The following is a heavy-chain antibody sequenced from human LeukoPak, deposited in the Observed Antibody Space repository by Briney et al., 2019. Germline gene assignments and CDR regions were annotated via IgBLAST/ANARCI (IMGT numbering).Heavy chain of an antibody. CDR1: GCTFTGYY. CDR2: INPNSGGT. CDR3: ARGIRIVVVPAAIRFDY. Sequence: ASVKVSCKASGCTFTGYYMHWVRQAPGQGLEWMGWINPNSGGTNYAQKFQGRVTMTRDTSISTAYMELSRLRSDDTAVYYCARGIRIVVVPAAIRFDYWGQGTLVTVSS. J-gene: IGHJ4*02. D-gene: IGHD2-2*02. V-gene: IGHV1-2*02.